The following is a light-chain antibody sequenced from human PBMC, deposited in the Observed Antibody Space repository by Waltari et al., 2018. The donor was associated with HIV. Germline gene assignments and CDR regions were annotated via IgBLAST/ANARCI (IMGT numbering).Light chain of an antibody. J-gene: IGLJ3*02. Sequence: SYELTQPSSVSVSPGQTARITCSGDGLAKRYVRWFQQKPGQAPVLVIYKDIERPSGIPERFSGSSSGTTVTLTISGAQVDDEADYYCFSAADNNLGVFGGGTKVTVL. V-gene: IGLV3-27*01. CDR3: FSAADNNLGV. CDR1: GLAKRY. CDR2: KDI.